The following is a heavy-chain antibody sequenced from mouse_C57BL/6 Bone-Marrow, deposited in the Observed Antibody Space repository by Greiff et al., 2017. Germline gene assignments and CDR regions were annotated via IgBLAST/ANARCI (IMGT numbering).Heavy chain of an antibody. CDR3: AIILY. Sequence: QVQLQQPGAELVKPGASVKLSCKASGYTFTSYWMQWVKQRPGQGLEWIGEIDPSDSYTNYNQKFKGKATLTADTSSSTAYMQLSSLTSEDSAVYYCAIILYWGQGTTLTVSS. V-gene: IGHV1-50*01. CDR1: GYTFTSYW. CDR2: IDPSDSYT. J-gene: IGHJ2*01.